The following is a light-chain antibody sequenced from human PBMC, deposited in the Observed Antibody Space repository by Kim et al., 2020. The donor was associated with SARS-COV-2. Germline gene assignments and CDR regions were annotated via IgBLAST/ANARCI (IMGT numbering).Light chain of an antibody. CDR3: QQYKSYPRT. CDR1: QGVSSW. J-gene: IGKJ1*01. CDR2: AAS. V-gene: IGKV1D-16*01. Sequence: ASVGDRDTSTCRASQGVSSWLAWYQQKPGQAPNSLIYAASNLRSGVPSRFSGSGAETDFTLTISSLQPEDSATYYCQQYKSYPRTFGQGTKVDIK.